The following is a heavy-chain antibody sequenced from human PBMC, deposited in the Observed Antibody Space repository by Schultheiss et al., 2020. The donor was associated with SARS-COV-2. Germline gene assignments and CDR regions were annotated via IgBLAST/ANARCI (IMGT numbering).Heavy chain of an antibody. CDR1: GGSFSGYY. Sequence: SETLSLTCAVYGGSFSGYYWNWIRQPPGKGLEWIGEINHSENTNYNPSLKSRVTISLDTSKNQFSLKLSSVTAADTAVYYCARVVPAAIGYWFDPWGQGTLVTVSS. CDR2: INHSENT. D-gene: IGHD2-2*01. CDR3: ARVVPAAIGYWFDP. J-gene: IGHJ5*02. V-gene: IGHV4-34*01.